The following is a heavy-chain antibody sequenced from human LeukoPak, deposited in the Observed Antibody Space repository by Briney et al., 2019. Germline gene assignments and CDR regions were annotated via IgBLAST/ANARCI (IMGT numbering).Heavy chain of an antibody. J-gene: IGHJ4*02. Sequence: GGSLRLSCAASGFTFSSDAMNWVRQAPGKGLEWVAVIPYDGDNKNYADSVKGRFTISRDSSKNTLYLQMNSLRTEDTAVYYCARDPGNYAYFDYWGQGNLVTVSS. CDR1: GFTFSSDA. CDR2: IPYDGDNK. D-gene: IGHD1-7*01. V-gene: IGHV3-30-3*01. CDR3: ARDPGNYAYFDY.